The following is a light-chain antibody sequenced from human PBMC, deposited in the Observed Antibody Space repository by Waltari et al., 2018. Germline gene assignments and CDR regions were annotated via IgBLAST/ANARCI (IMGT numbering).Light chain of an antibody. CDR1: QRVLHRSSSKKY. V-gene: IGKV4-1*01. CDR3: QQYYMSPHT. CDR2: WAS. J-gene: IGKJ2*01. Sequence: DIVMTQSPAPLAVLLGEGATIESQSSQRVLHRSSSKKYLAWDQQKPGQTPKLPIYWASTRASGVPDRFSASGSETDFTLTISSLQAEDVALYYCQQYYMSPHTFGQGAKLEIK.